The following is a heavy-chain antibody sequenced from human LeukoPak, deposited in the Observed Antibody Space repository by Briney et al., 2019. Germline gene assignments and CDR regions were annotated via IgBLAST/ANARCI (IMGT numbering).Heavy chain of an antibody. CDR2: IYYSGST. CDR3: ARPDAGGVAAFDAFDI. D-gene: IGHD3-16*01. Sequence: SETLSLTCTVSGGSISSSSYYWGWIRQPPGKGLEWIGSIYYSGSTYYNPSLKSRVTISVDTSKNQFSLKLSSVTAADTAVYYCARPDAGGVAAFDAFDIWGQGTMVTVS. J-gene: IGHJ3*02. V-gene: IGHV4-39*01. CDR1: GGSISSSSYY.